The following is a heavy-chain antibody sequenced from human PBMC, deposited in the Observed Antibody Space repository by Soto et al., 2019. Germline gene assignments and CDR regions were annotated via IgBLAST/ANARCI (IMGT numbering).Heavy chain of an antibody. Sequence: GGSLRLSCAASGFTFSSYAMHWVRQTPGKGLEWVAVISYDGSNKNYADSVKGRFTISRDNSKNTLYLQMNSLRAEDTAVYYCASHPYSSSSGWFDPWGQGTLVTVSS. CDR1: GFTFSSYA. J-gene: IGHJ5*02. V-gene: IGHV3-30-3*01. D-gene: IGHD6-6*01. CDR2: ISYDGSNK. CDR3: ASHPYSSSSGWFDP.